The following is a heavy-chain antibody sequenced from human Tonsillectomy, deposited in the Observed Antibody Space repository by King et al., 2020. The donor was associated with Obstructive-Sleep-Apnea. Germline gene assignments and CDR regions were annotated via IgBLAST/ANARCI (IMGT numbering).Heavy chain of an antibody. CDR2: IYISGST. J-gene: IGHJ4*02. D-gene: IGHD4-17*01. Sequence: VQLQESGPGLVKPSETLSLTCIVSGGSISSYYWSWIRQPAGKGLEWIGLIYISGSTNYNPTLKSRVTMSVDTSKNQFSLKLSSVTAADTAVYYCASSGYGDYVFVDYWGQGTLVTVSS. CDR3: ASSGYGDYVFVDY. V-gene: IGHV4-4*07. CDR1: GGSISSYY.